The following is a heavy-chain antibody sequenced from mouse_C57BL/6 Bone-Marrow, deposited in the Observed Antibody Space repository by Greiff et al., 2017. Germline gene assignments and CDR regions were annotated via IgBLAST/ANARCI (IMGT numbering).Heavy chain of an antibody. CDR3: AKEGIYYYGSSYGYFDV. D-gene: IGHD1-1*01. CDR2: INPNNGGT. V-gene: IGHV1-26*01. J-gene: IGHJ1*03. CDR1: GYTFTDYY. Sequence: EVQLQQSGPELVKPGASVKISCKASGYTFTDYYMNWVKQSHGKSLEWIGDINPNNGGTSYNQKFKGKATLTVDKSSSTAYMALRSLTSEDSAVYYCAKEGIYYYGSSYGYFDVWGTGTTVTVSS.